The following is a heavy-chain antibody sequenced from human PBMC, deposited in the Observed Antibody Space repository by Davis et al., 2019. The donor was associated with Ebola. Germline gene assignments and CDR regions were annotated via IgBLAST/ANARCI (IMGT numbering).Heavy chain of an antibody. Sequence: SVKVSCKASGYTFTSYYMHWVRQAPGQGLEWMGGIIPIFGTANYAQKFQGRVTITADESTSTAYMELSSLRSDDTAVHYCARDRSLRSRDYYYMDVWGKGTTVTVSS. J-gene: IGHJ6*03. CDR1: GYTFTSYY. CDR3: ARDRSLRSRDYYYMDV. D-gene: IGHD3-10*01. CDR2: IIPIFGTA. V-gene: IGHV1-69*13.